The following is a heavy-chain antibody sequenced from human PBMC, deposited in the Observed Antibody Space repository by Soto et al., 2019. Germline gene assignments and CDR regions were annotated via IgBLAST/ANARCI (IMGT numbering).Heavy chain of an antibody. Sequence: EVQLVESGGGLVQPGRSLRLSCAASGFTFDDYAMHWVRQAPGKGLEWVSGISWNSGSIGYADSVKGRFTISRDNATNSLYLQMNRLRAEDTALYYCAKDGRYGSSTLYYFDYWGQGTLVTVSS. CDR3: AKDGRYGSSTLYYFDY. D-gene: IGHD6-6*01. J-gene: IGHJ4*02. CDR2: ISWNSGSI. CDR1: GFTFDDYA. V-gene: IGHV3-9*01.